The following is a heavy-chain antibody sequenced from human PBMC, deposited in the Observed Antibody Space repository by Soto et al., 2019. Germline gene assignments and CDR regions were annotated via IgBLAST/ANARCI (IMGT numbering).Heavy chain of an antibody. V-gene: IGHV2-5*02. CDR3: AHRKPRGSPDYYYYGMDV. CDR2: IYWDDDK. Sequence: QITLKESGPTLMKPTQTLTLTCTFSGFSLSTSGVGVGWIRQPPGKALEWLALIYWDDDKRYSPSLKSRLTITQDTSKNQVVLTMTNMDPVDTATYYCAHRKPRGSPDYYYYGMDVWGQGTTVTVSS. CDR1: GFSLSTSGVG. D-gene: IGHD3-10*01. J-gene: IGHJ6*02.